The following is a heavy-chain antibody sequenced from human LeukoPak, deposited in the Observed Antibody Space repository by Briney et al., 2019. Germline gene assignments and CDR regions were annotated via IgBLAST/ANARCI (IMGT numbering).Heavy chain of an antibody. CDR2: IYSGGST. CDR1: GFTVSSNY. Sequence: GGSLRLSCAASGFTVSSNYMSWVRQAPGKGLEWVSVIYSGGSTYYADSVKGRFAISRDNSKNTLYLQMNSLRAEDTAVYYCARGSRITIFGVVHYYMDVWGKGTTVTVSS. D-gene: IGHD3-3*01. V-gene: IGHV3-66*02. CDR3: ARGSRITIFGVVHYYMDV. J-gene: IGHJ6*03.